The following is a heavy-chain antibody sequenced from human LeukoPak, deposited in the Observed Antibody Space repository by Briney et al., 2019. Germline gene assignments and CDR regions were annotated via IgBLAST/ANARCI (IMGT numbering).Heavy chain of an antibody. Sequence: GGSLRLSCAASGFTFSSYSMNWVRQAPGKGLEWVSSISSSSSYIYYADSVKGRFTISRDNAKNSLYLQMNSLRAEDTAVYYCARVNLTVVRAAIHFDYWGQGTLVTVSS. CDR2: ISSSSSYI. CDR3: ARVNLTVVRAAIHFDY. CDR1: GFTFSSYS. J-gene: IGHJ4*02. D-gene: IGHD2-2*01. V-gene: IGHV3-21*01.